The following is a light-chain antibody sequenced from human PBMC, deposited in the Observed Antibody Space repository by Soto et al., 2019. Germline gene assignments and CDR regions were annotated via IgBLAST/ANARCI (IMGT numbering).Light chain of an antibody. CDR3: AAWDDSLNYV. CDR2: RNN. CDR1: SSNIGSNY. Sequence: QSVLTQPPSGSGTPGQRVTISCSGSSSNIGSNYVYWYQQLPGTAPKLLIYRNNQRPSGVPDRFSGSKSGTSASLAISGLRSEDEADYYCAAWDDSLNYVLGTGTKVTV. V-gene: IGLV1-47*01. J-gene: IGLJ1*01.